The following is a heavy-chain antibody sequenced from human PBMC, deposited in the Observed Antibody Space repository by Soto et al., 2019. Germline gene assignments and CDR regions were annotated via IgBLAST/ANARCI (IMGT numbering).Heavy chain of an antibody. V-gene: IGHV4-4*02. CDR3: ARAGYNWNYVGAFDI. J-gene: IGHJ3*02. CDR2: INHSGST. Sequence: SSETLSLTCAVSGGSISISNWWSWVRQTPGKGLEWIGEINHSGSTNYNPSLKSRVTISVDTSKNQFSLKLSSVTAADTAVYYCARAGYNWNYVGAFDIWGQGTMVTVSS. CDR1: GGSISISNW. D-gene: IGHD1-7*01.